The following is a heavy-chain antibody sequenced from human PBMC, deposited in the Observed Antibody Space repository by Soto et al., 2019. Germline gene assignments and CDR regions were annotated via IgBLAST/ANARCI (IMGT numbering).Heavy chain of an antibody. CDR1: GGTFSSYA. CDR3: ARGFNDYGERHSAFDI. CDR2: IIPIFGTA. Sequence: QVQLVQSGAEVKKPGSSVKVSCKASGGTFSSYAISWVRQAPGHGLEWMGGIIPIFGTANYAQKFQGRVTITADESTSTAYMELSSLRSEDTAVYYCARGFNDYGERHSAFDIWGQGTMVTVSS. J-gene: IGHJ3*02. V-gene: IGHV1-69*01. D-gene: IGHD4-17*01.